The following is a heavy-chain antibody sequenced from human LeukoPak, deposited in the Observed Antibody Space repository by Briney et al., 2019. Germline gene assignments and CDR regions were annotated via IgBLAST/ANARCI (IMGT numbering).Heavy chain of an antibody. J-gene: IGHJ5*02. CDR1: GFTFSSYW. D-gene: IGHD2-15*01. CDR3: ARYCSGGSCYSEGLNWFDP. CDR2: IKQDGSEK. Sequence: GGSLGLSCAASGFTFSSYWMSWVRQAPGKGLEWVANIKQDGSEKYYVDSVKGRFTISRDNAKNPLYLQMNSLRAEDTAVYYCARYCSGGSCYSEGLNWFDPWGQGTLVTVSS. V-gene: IGHV3-7*01.